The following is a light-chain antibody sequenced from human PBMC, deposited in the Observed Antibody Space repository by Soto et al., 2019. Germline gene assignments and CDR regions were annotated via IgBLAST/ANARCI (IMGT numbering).Light chain of an antibody. CDR3: GSYAGSXTYV. V-gene: IGLV2-11*01. Sequence: QSFLSQPRSVSGSPVQSVTISCTGTSSDVCGYDYFAWYQQHPGKAPKLRIYDVSKRPSGVPDRFSGSKSGNTASLTISGLQAEDEADYYCGSYAGSXTYVVGTGTKVXV. J-gene: IGLJ1*01. CDR2: DVS. CDR1: SSDVCGYDY.